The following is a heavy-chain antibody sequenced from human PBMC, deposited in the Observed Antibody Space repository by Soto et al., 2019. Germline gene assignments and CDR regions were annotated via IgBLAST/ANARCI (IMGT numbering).Heavy chain of an antibody. V-gene: IGHV3-21*01. D-gene: IGHD4-4*01. CDR2: ISSSSSYI. CDR1: GFTFSSYS. Sequence: GGSLRLSCAASGFTFSSYSMNWVRQAPGKGLEWVSSISSSSSYIYYADSVKGRFTISRDNAKNSLYLQMNSLRAEDTAVYYCARDGLSRMTTVSSYYYYYMDVWGKGTTVTVSS. CDR3: ARDGLSRMTTVSSYYYYYMDV. J-gene: IGHJ6*03.